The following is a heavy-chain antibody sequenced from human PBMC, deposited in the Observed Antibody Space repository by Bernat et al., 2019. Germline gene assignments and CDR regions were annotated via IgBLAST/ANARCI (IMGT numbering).Heavy chain of an antibody. J-gene: IGHJ4*02. Sequence: EVQLLESGGGWVRPGGSLRLSCAASGFTFDTFGMSWVRQAPGRGLEWVSAVTTTGGNTYYADSVRGRFTISRDNSKNMVFLQMDSLGGEDTAVYYCARLNSWVRFDYWGQGTLVTVSS. V-gene: IGHV3-23*01. CDR1: GFTFDTFG. CDR2: VTTTGGNT. CDR3: ARLNSWVRFDY. D-gene: IGHD3-16*01.